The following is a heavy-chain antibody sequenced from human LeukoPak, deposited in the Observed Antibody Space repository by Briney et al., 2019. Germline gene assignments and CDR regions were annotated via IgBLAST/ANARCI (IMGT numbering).Heavy chain of an antibody. CDR1: GGSISSSTXY. Sequence: SXTXSLTCTVSGGSISSSTXYWGWIRQPPXXGXEWIGSLYYSGSTYYNPSLKSRVTISVDTSKNQFSLNLSSVTAADTAVYYCARHMVRGVIIGDWGQGTLVTVSS. CDR2: LYYSGST. V-gene: IGHV4-39*07. J-gene: IGHJ4*02. CDR3: ARHMVRGVIIGD. D-gene: IGHD3-10*01.